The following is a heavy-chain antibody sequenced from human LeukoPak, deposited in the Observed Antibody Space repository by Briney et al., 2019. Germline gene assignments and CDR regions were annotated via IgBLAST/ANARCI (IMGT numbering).Heavy chain of an antibody. CDR3: ASRYYYDSSEDI. V-gene: IGHV1-69*05. Sequence: SVKVSCKASGGTFSSYAISWVRQAPGQGLEWMGRVIPIFGTANYAQKFQGRVTITTDESTSTAYMELSSLRSEDTAVYYCASRYYYDSSEDIWGQGTMVTVSS. CDR1: GGTFSSYA. D-gene: IGHD3-22*01. CDR2: VIPIFGTA. J-gene: IGHJ3*02.